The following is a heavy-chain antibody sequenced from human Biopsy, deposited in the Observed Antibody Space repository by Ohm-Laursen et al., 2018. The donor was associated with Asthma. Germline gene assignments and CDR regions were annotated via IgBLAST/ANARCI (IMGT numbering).Heavy chain of an antibody. CDR3: VRGSSSWHHGPFHYYYGLDV. CDR1: GGSFSSNY. CDR2: THHSGYT. J-gene: IGHJ6*02. D-gene: IGHD6-13*01. V-gene: IGHV4-34*01. Sequence: SETLSLTWAVYGGSFSSNYWSWIRQTPGKGLEWLGDTHHSGYTNYNPSLSSRLTLSVDTSKNQFSLRLTSATAADTAVYYCVRGSSSWHHGPFHYYYGLDVWGQGTTATVSS.